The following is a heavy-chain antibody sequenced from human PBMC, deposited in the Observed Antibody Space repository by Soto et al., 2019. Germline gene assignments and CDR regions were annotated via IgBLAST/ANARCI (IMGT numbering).Heavy chain of an antibody. CDR1: AGTFSSYA. V-gene: IGHV1-69*13. Sequence: GASVKVSCKASAGTFSSYAISWVRQAPGQGLEWMGGIIPIFGTANYAQKFQGRVTITAVECTSTAYMELSSLRSEDTAVYYCARDLKSQHYDILTGYHRAPRAYFDYCHRRTLVTVSS. J-gene: IGHJ4*02. CDR2: IIPIFGTA. D-gene: IGHD3-9*01. CDR3: ARDLKSQHYDILTGYHRAPRAYFDY.